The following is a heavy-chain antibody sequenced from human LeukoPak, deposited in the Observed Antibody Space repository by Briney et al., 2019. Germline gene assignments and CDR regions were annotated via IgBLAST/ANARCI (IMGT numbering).Heavy chain of an antibody. V-gene: IGHV3-49*03. CDR3: TRPSSSKEDYYYYMDV. J-gene: IGHJ6*03. Sequence: PGRSLRLSCTASGFTFGDYAMSWFRQAPGKGLEWVGFIRGKAYGGTTEYAASVKGRFTISRDDSKSIAYLQMNSLKTEDTAVYYCTRPSSSKEDYYYYMDVWGKGTTVTVSS. CDR1: GFTFGDYA. CDR2: IRGKAYGGTT. D-gene: IGHD6-13*01.